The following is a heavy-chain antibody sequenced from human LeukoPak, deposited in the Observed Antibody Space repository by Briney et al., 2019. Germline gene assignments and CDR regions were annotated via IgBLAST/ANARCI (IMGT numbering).Heavy chain of an antibody. CDR2: IKQDGSEE. J-gene: IGHJ4*02. D-gene: IGHD6-13*01. V-gene: IGHV3-7*01. CDR1: GFTFSSYW. Sequence: GGSLRLSCAASGFTFSSYWMSWVRQAPGKGLEWVANIKQDGSEEYYVDSVKGRFTISRDNAKNSLYLQMNSLRAEDTAVYYCARGAIAAADFFDYWGQGTLVTVSS. CDR3: ARGAIAAADFFDY.